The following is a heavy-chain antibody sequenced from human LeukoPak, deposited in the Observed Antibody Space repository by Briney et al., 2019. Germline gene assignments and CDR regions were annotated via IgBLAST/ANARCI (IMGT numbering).Heavy chain of an antibody. Sequence: PSETLSLTCTVSGGSISNYYWTWIRQPPGKGLEWIGYINYSGSTNYNPSLKSRVTISEDTSKNQFSLRLSSVTAADTAVYYCTTEAYGGPSDAFDLWGQGTMVTVSS. V-gene: IGHV4-59*01. CDR3: TTEAYGGPSDAFDL. CDR1: GGSISNYY. CDR2: INYSGST. J-gene: IGHJ3*01. D-gene: IGHD4-23*01.